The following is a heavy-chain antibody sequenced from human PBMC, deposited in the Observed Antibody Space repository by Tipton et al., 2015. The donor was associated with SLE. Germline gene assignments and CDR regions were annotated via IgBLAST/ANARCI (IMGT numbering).Heavy chain of an antibody. CDR1: GFSFSTYA. D-gene: IGHD6-19*01. CDR2: IGGSGSET. CDR3: AKYGFRAGWKDVFDV. Sequence: GSLRLSCAASGFSFSTYAMTWVRLAPGKGMEWVSSIGGSGSETFYADSVKGRFTISRDNSRNTLYLQMSSLRVEDTALYYCAKYGFRAGWKDVFDVWGQETLVTISA. V-gene: IGHV3-23*01. J-gene: IGHJ3*01.